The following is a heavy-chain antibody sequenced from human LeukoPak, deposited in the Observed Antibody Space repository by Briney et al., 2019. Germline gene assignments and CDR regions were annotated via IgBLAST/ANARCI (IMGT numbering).Heavy chain of an antibody. Sequence: QPGGSLRLSCAASGFTVSSYWMHWVRQAPGEGLVWVARIRYDGRETNYADSVKGRFTISRDNGKNTLYLQMNSLRAEDTAVYYCATYRGYPVDYGGQGTLVTVSS. CDR3: ATYRGYPVDY. V-gene: IGHV3-74*01. D-gene: IGHD1-1*01. J-gene: IGHJ4*02. CDR2: IRYDGRET. CDR1: GFTVSSYW.